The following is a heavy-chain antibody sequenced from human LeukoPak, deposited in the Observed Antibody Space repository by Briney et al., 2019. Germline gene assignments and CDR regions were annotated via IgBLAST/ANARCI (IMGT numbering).Heavy chain of an antibody. CDR2: INPSGGST. V-gene: IGHV1-46*01. J-gene: IGHJ5*02. CDR1: GYAFTDYQ. CDR3: ARDVLRTAIARAGAKRFYP. Sequence: ASVKVSCMASGYAFTDYQTHWVRQAPGQGLEWMGIINPSGGSTTYAEKFQGRVTMTRDTSTSTVYMELTSLRSEDTAVYYCARDVLRTAIARAGAKRFYPSGPRTLVTVSP. D-gene: IGHD2-2*02.